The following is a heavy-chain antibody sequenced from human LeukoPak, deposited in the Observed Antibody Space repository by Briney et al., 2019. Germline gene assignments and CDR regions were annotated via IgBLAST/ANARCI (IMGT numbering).Heavy chain of an antibody. D-gene: IGHD3-16*01. V-gene: IGHV4-59*01. CDR3: AREALGPRFDWHFDV. Sequence: PSETLSLTCNVSGGSINNYYWSWIRQPPGKGLEWIGYIYYTGNTKYNPSLKSRVTMSIDTSNNQFSLKVTSMTAADSAVHYCAREALGPRFDWHFDVWGRGTLVTVSS. CDR1: GGSINNYY. J-gene: IGHJ2*01. CDR2: IYYTGNT.